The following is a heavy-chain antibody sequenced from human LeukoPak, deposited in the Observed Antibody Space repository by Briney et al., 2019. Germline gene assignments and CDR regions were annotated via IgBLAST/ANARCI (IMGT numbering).Heavy chain of an antibody. CDR2: IYHSGST. CDR1: GGSIGSGGYS. V-gene: IGHV4-30-2*01. J-gene: IGHJ4*02. Sequence: SETLSLTCAVSGGSIGSGGYSWSWIRQPPGKGLEWIGYIYHSGSTYYNPSLKSRVTISVDRSKNQFSLKLSSVTAADTAVYYCARVGSGVAFDYWGQGTLVTVSS. D-gene: IGHD3-3*01. CDR3: ARVGSGVAFDY.